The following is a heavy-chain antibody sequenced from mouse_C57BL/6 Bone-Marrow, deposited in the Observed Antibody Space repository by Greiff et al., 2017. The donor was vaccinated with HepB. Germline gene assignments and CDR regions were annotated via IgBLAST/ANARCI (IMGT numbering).Heavy chain of an antibody. CDR3: ASLYYYGSYYAMDY. V-gene: IGHV14-2*01. CDR2: IDPEDGET. J-gene: IGHJ4*01. D-gene: IGHD1-1*01. CDR1: GFNIKDYY. Sequence: DVHLVESGAELVKPGASVKLSCTASGFNIKDYYMHWVKQRTEQGLEWIGRIDPEDGETKYAPKFQGKATITADTSSNTAYLQLSSLTSEDTAVYYCASLYYYGSYYAMDYWGQGTSVTVSS.